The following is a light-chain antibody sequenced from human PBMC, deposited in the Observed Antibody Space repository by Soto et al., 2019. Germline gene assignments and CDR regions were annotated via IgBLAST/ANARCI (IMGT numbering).Light chain of an antibody. CDR1: QSVYSN. Sequence: ETVLTQSPATLSVSPGERVTLSCRASQSVYSNLAWYQHKPGQAPRLLVYGASTRATGIPARFSGSGSGTDFTLTISSLQSEDFAVYYCQQYNNWPLYSFGQGTKLEIK. CDR3: QQYNNWPLYS. CDR2: GAS. J-gene: IGKJ2*01. V-gene: IGKV3-15*01.